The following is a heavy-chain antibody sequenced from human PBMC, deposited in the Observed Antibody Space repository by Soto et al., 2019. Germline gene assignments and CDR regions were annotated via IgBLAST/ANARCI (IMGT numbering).Heavy chain of an antibody. V-gene: IGHV3-21*02. CDR3: TKHYGNSGPRGMDV. CDR1: GFIISSFS. D-gene: IGHD3-10*01. CDR2: ISSDSSYI. Sequence: EVQLVESGGGLVKPGGSLRLSCAASGFIISSFSMNWVRQAPGQGLEWVSSISSDSSYIYYADSLKGRFTISRDNAKNSLYLQMNSLRAEDTAVYYCTKHYGNSGPRGMDVWGQGTTVTVSS. J-gene: IGHJ6*02.